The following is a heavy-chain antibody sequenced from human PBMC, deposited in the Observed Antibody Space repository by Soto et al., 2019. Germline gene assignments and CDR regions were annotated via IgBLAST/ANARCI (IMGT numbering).Heavy chain of an antibody. Sequence: GASVKVSCKASVGTFSSYAISWLRQAPGQGLERMGGIFPIFGTANYAQKFQGRVTITADESTSAAYMELSSLRSEDTAVYYCARSEFFSGWHVSKGPRYYYYGMDVWGQGTTVTVSS. CDR2: IFPIFGTA. D-gene: IGHD6-19*01. V-gene: IGHV1-69*13. J-gene: IGHJ6*02. CDR3: ARSEFFSGWHVSKGPRYYYYGMDV. CDR1: VGTFSSYA.